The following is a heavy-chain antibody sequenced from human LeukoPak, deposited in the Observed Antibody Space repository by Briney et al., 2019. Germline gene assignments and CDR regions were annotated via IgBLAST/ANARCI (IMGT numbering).Heavy chain of an antibody. CDR2: IKQDGSEK. V-gene: IGHV3-7*01. Sequence: GGSPRLSCAASGFTFSGYWMSWVRQAPGKGLEWVANIKQDGSEKYYVDSVRGRFTISRDNAKNSLFLQMDSLRVEDTAVYYCARDLAAGGPCNYWGQGTLVTVSS. D-gene: IGHD6-13*01. CDR1: GFTFSGYW. CDR3: ARDLAAGGPCNY. J-gene: IGHJ4*02.